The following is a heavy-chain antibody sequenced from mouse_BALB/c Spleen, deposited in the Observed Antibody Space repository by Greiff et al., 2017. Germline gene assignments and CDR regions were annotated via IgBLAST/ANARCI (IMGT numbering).Heavy chain of an antibody. Sequence: EVQLQESGPELVKPGASVKMSCKASGYTFTSYVMHWVKQKPGQGLEWIGWIYPGNVNTKYNEKFKGKATLTADKSSSTAYMQLSSLTSEDSAVYFCARKRDYDEEWFAYWGQGTLVTVSA. CDR2: IYPGNVNT. CDR3: ARKRDYDEEWFAY. CDR1: GYTFTSYV. J-gene: IGHJ3*01. D-gene: IGHD2-4*01. V-gene: IGHV1-14*01.